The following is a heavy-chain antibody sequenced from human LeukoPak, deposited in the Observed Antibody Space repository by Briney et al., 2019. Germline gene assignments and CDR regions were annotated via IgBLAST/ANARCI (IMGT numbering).Heavy chain of an antibody. V-gene: IGHV4-4*07. CDR2: IYTSGST. Sequence: SETLPLTCTVSGGSISSYYWSWIRQPAGKGLEWIGRIYTSGSTNYNPSLKSRVTMSVDTSKNQFSLKLSSVTAADTAVYYCARDYSYGYFRYFDLWGRGTLVTVSS. J-gene: IGHJ2*01. CDR1: GGSISSYY. D-gene: IGHD5-18*01. CDR3: ARDYSYGYFRYFDL.